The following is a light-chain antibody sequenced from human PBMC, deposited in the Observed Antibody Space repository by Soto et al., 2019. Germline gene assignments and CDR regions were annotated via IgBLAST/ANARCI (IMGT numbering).Light chain of an antibody. Sequence: DIQITQSPSSLSASVGDRVTITCRASQSISSYLNWYQQKPGKAPKLLIYAASSLQSGVPSRFSGSGSGTDFTLNISSLQPEDFATYYCQQSYSTLTFGPGTKVDIK. CDR3: QQSYSTLT. CDR1: QSISSY. V-gene: IGKV1-39*01. CDR2: AAS. J-gene: IGKJ3*01.